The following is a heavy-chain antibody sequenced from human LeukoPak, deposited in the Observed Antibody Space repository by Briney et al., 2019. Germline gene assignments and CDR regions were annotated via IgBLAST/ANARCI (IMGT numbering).Heavy chain of an antibody. CDR3: ARGYFVRNDY. J-gene: IGHJ4*02. CDR1: GFTFDDSG. D-gene: IGHD3-10*02. Sequence: GGSLRLSCAASGFTFDDSGMSWVRQAPGKGLEWVSGINWNGGSTGYADSVKGRFTISRDSAKNCLYLQMNSVRSEDTAFYYCARGYFVRNDYWGQGTLVTVSS. V-gene: IGHV3-20*04. CDR2: INWNGGST.